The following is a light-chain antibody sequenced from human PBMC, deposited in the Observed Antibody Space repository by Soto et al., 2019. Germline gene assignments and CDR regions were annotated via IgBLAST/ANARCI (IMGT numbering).Light chain of an antibody. V-gene: IGLV1-47*01. CDR2: RNS. CDR1: NSNIGSNY. CDR3: ATWDVMLSGVV. Sequence: QSVLTQSPSASGTPGQRVTISCSGINSNIGSNYVHWYQQFPGTAPKVLIYRNSQRPSGVPDRFSGSKSGISASLAISGLRSEEDADYFCATWDVMLSGVVFGGGTKLTVL. J-gene: IGLJ2*01.